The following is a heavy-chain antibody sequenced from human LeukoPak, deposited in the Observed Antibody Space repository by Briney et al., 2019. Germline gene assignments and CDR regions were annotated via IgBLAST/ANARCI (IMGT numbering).Heavy chain of an antibody. Sequence: GGSLRLSCAASGFTFSSYAMSWVRQAPGKGLQWVSGISGSGGSTFYADSVMGRFTISRDNSKNTLYLQMNYLRAEDTAVYYCAKDPPYSSSWYAFGDYWGQGTLVTVSS. J-gene: IGHJ4*02. CDR3: AKDPPYSSSWYAFGDY. V-gene: IGHV3-23*01. D-gene: IGHD6-13*01. CDR1: GFTFSSYA. CDR2: ISGSGGST.